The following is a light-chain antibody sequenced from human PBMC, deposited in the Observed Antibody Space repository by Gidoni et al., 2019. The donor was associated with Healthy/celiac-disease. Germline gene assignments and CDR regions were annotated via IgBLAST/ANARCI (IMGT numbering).Light chain of an antibody. V-gene: IGKV3-20*01. CDR1: QSVSSSY. CDR2: GAS. Sequence: EIVLTQSPGTLSLSPGERATLSCRPSQSVSSSYLAWYQQKPGQAPRLLIYGASSRATGIPERFSGSGSGTDFTLTISRLEPEDFAVYYCQQYGSSPLTFGGGTKVEIK. CDR3: QQYGSSPLT. J-gene: IGKJ4*01.